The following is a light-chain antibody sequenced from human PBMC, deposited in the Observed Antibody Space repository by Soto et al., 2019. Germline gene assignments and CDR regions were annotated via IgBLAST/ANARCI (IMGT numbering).Light chain of an antibody. CDR3: MQDALT. J-gene: IGKJ4*01. CDR1: QSLLHSDGYTY. V-gene: IGKV2D-26*03. CDR2: EVS. Sequence: EIVMTXXPLXXXXXXXXQASXSCRSSQSLLHSDGYTYLYWFLQKARPVSTLLIYEVSNRFSGVPDRFSGSGSGTDFTLKISRVEAEDFGVYYCMQDALTFGGGTKVEIK.